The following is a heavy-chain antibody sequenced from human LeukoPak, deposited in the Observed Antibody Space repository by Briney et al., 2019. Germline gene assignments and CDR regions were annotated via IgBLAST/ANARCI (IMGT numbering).Heavy chain of an antibody. Sequence: PGRSLRLSCTAPGFTFSSYAIHWIRQAPGKRLERVALVWHDGSNKYYADSVKGRFTISRDNSKNTVYLQMNSLRAEDTAVYYCARELFGSGSCPDYWGQGTLVTVSS. CDR1: GFTFSSYA. D-gene: IGHD3-10*01. CDR3: ARELFGSGSCPDY. J-gene: IGHJ4*02. V-gene: IGHV3-33*01. CDR2: VWHDGSNK.